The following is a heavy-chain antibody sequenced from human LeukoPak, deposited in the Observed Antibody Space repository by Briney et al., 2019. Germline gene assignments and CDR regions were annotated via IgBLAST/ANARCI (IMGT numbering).Heavy chain of an antibody. CDR1: GGTFSSYA. CDR2: IIPILGIA. Sequence: GASVKVSCKASGGTFSSYAISWVRQAPGQGLEWMGRIIPILGIANYAQKFQGRVTITADKSTSTAYMELSSLRPEDTAVYYCARDQIRYFDWLLGAFDIWGQGTMVTVSS. J-gene: IGHJ3*02. V-gene: IGHV1-69*04. CDR3: ARDQIRYFDWLLGAFDI. D-gene: IGHD3-9*01.